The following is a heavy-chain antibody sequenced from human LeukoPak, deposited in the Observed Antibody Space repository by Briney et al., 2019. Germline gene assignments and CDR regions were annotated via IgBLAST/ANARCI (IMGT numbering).Heavy chain of an antibody. J-gene: IGHJ4*02. V-gene: IGHV3-23*01. Sequence: GGSLRLSCAVSGFTFNSYAMNRVRQAPGKGLEWVSTISGSGGSIYYADSVKGRFTISRDNSKNTLYLQMSSLRTEDTGVYFCVRDAGGYWGQGTLVTVSS. CDR1: GFTFNSYA. CDR2: ISGSGGSI. CDR3: VRDAGGY. D-gene: IGHD1-14*01.